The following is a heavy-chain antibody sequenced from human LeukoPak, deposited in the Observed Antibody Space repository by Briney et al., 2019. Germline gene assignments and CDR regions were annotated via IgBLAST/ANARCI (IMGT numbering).Heavy chain of an antibody. Sequence: GGSLRLSCAASGFTFSSYAMSWVRQAPGKGLEWVSAISGSGGSTYYADSVKGRFTISRDNSKNTLYLQMSSLRAEDTAVYYCAKGDLIVVVVAATGEDAFDIWGQGTMVTVSS. CDR1: GFTFSSYA. CDR2: ISGSGGST. CDR3: AKGDLIVVVVAATGEDAFDI. J-gene: IGHJ3*02. V-gene: IGHV3-23*01. D-gene: IGHD2-15*01.